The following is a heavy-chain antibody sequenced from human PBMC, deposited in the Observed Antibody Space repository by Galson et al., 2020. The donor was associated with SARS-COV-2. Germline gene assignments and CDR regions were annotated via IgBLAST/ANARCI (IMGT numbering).Heavy chain of an antibody. CDR3: AKDPGYSYGTYFDY. CDR1: GFTFSNYD. D-gene: IGHD5-18*01. Sequence: GESLKISCAASGFTFSNYDMSWVRQAPGKGLEWVSTVSRSGPGTFYADSVKGRFTISRDNSKNTLSLQMTRLRADDTALYFCAKDPGYSYGTYFDYWGQGTLVTVSS. CDR2: VSRSGPGT. V-gene: IGHV3-23*01. J-gene: IGHJ4*02.